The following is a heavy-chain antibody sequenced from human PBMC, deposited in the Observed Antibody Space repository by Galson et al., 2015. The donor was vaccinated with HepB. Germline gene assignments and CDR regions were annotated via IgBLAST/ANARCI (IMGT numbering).Heavy chain of an antibody. CDR2: ISYDGSNK. V-gene: IGHV3-30-3*01. CDR3: AGGPYPGIAAAGRSDY. D-gene: IGHD6-13*01. Sequence: SLRLSCAASGFTFSSYAMHWVRQAPGKGLEWVAVISYDGSNKYYADSVKGRFTISRDNSKNTLYLQMNSLRAEDTAVYYCAGGPYPGIAAAGRSDYWGQGTLVTVSS. CDR1: GFTFSSYA. J-gene: IGHJ4*02.